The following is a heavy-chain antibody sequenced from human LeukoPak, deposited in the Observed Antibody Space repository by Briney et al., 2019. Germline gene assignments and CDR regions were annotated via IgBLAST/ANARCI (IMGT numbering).Heavy chain of an antibody. J-gene: IGHJ4*02. CDR1: GGSFIGYY. CDR3: AREAYDIVVVPAAMDYYFDY. CDR2: IKHSGST. Sequence: SETLSLTCAVHGGSFIGYYWSWIRQTPGKGLEWIGEIKHSGSTNYNPSLKSRVTISVDTCKNQFSLKLSSVTAADTAVYFCAREAYDIVVVPAAMDYYFDYWGQGTLVTVSS. D-gene: IGHD2-2*01. V-gene: IGHV4-34*01.